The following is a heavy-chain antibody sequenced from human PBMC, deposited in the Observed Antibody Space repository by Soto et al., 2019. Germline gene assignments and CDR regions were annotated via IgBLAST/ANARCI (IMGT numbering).Heavy chain of an antibody. D-gene: IGHD2-2*01. J-gene: IGHJ6*02. CDR1: GFTFSVLA. CDR3: ARDQTPYCSSISCSKYGMDV. Sequence: EVQLLQSGGGLVQPGGSLRLSCAASGFTFSVLAMGWVRQAPGKGLEWVSVIDYTGGTTYYTDSVKGRFTISRDNAKNSLYLQMNSLRAEDTAVYYCARDQTPYCSSISCSKYGMDVWGQGTTVTVSS. V-gene: IGHV3-23*01. CDR2: IDYTGGTT.